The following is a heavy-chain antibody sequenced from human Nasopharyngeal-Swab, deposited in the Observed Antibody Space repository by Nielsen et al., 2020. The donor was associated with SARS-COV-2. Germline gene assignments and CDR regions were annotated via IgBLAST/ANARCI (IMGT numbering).Heavy chain of an antibody. J-gene: IGHJ6*02. CDR3: AKDRDSGDDSDDYYHYYGMDV. CDR1: GFTFNTYA. CDR2: ISGSDYST. V-gene: IGHV3-23*01. Sequence: GGSLRLSCAASGFTFNTYAISWIRQAPGKGLEWVSVISGSDYSTKYAGSVKGRFTISRDNSKNTVNLQMNSLRAEDTAIYYCAKDRDSGDDSDDYYHYYGMDVWGQGTTVTVSS. D-gene: IGHD5-12*01.